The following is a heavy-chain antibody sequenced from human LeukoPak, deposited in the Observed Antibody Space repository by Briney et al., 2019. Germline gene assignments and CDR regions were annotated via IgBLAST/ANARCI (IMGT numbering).Heavy chain of an antibody. Sequence: PGGSLRLSCAASGFTFDDYAMHWVRQAPGKGLEWVSGISWNSGSIGYADSVKGRFTISRDNSKSTLYLQMNSLRAEDTAVYYCARDPRPYYDYVWGSEYYYYGMDVWGQGTTVTVSS. CDR1: GFTFDDYA. J-gene: IGHJ6*02. CDR3: ARDPRPYYDYVWGSEYYYYGMDV. D-gene: IGHD3-16*01. CDR2: ISWNSGSI. V-gene: IGHV3-9*01.